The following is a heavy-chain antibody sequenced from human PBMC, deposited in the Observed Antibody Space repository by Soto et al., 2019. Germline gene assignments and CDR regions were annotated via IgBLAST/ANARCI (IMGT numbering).Heavy chain of an antibody. V-gene: IGHV6-1*01. CDR1: GDSVSSNSAA. CDR2: TYYRSKWYY. CDR3: ARIHSSSSSDMDV. J-gene: IGHJ6*02. Sequence: SQTLSLTCAISGDSVSSNSAAWNWIRQSPSRGLEWLGRTYYRSKWYYGNTVSVKSRITINPDTSKNQFSLQLNSVTPEDTAVYYCARIHSSSSSDMDVWGQGTTVTVSS. D-gene: IGHD6-6*01.